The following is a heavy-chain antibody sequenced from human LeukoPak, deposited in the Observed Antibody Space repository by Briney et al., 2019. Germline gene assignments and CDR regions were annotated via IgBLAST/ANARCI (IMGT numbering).Heavy chain of an antibody. Sequence: GGSLRLSCAASGFTFSSYDMHWVRQATGKGLEWVSAIGTAGDTYYPGSVKGRFTISGENAKNSLYLQMNSLRAEDTAVYYCARVPINCSGGSCYSLYYFDYWGQGTLVTVSS. CDR2: IGTAGDT. CDR3: ARVPINCSGGSCYSLYYFDY. D-gene: IGHD2-15*01. J-gene: IGHJ4*02. V-gene: IGHV3-13*01. CDR1: GFTFSSYD.